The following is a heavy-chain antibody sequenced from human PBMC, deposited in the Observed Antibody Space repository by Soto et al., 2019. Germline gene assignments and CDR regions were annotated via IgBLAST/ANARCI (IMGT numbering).Heavy chain of an antibody. Sequence: SETLSLTCTVSGGSISSYYWSWIRQPPGKGLEWIGYIYYSGSTNYNPSLKSRVTISVDTSKNQFSLKLSSVTAADTAVYYCARLYGGNNIDYWGQGTLVTVSS. V-gene: IGHV4-59*01. CDR3: ARLYGGNNIDY. CDR1: GGSISSYY. CDR2: IYYSGST. D-gene: IGHD2-15*01. J-gene: IGHJ4*02.